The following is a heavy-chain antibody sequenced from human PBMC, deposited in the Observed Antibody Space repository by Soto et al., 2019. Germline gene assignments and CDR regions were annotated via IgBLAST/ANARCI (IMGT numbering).Heavy chain of an antibody. D-gene: IGHD5-12*01. CDR2: ISSSSSYI. CDR1: GFTFSSYS. Sequence: GGSLRLSCAASGFTFSSYSMNWVRQAPGKGLEWVSSISSSSSYIYYADSVKGRFTISRDNAKNSLYLQMNSLRAEDTAVYYCARDVFSFMDIVGMDVWGQGTTVTVSS. V-gene: IGHV3-21*01. CDR3: ARDVFSFMDIVGMDV. J-gene: IGHJ6*02.